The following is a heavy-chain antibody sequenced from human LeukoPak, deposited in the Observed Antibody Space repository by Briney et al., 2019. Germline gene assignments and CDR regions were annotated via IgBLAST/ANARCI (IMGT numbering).Heavy chain of an antibody. V-gene: IGHV4-39*07. J-gene: IGHJ4*02. D-gene: IGHD6-19*01. CDR1: GGSISSSSYY. CDR2: IYYSGST. CDR3: ARGIAVARLGTFDY. Sequence: SETLSLTCTVSGGSISSSSYYWGWIRQPPGKGLEWIGSIYYSGSTYYNPSLKSRVTISVDTSKNQFSLKLSSVTAADTAVYYCARGIAVARLGTFDYWGQGTLVTVSS.